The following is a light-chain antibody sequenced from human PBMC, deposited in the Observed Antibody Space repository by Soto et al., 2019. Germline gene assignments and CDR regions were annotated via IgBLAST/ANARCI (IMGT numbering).Light chain of an antibody. V-gene: IGKV3-20*01. CDR2: GAS. CDR3: QQYGGSFPWT. Sequence: EIVLTQSPGTLSLSPGERATLSCRASQSFSSGYLAWYQQKPGQTPRLLIYGASTRATGIPDRFSGSGSETEFTLIISRLEPEDFGVYYCQQYGGSFPWTFGQGTKLEIK. J-gene: IGKJ2*02. CDR1: QSFSSGY.